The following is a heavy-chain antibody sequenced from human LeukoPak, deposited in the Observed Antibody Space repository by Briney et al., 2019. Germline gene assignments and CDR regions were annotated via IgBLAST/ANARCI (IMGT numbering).Heavy chain of an antibody. CDR1: GFSLSTSGMC. J-gene: IGHJ4*02. CDR2: IDWDDDK. Sequence: ESGPTLVNPTQTLTLTCTFSGFSLSTSGMCVSWIRQPPGKALEWLARIDWDDDKYYSTSLKTRLTISKDTSKNQVVLTMTNMDPVDTATYYCAHRPAGITALDYWGQGTLVTVSS. V-gene: IGHV2-70*12. CDR3: AHRPAGITALDY. D-gene: IGHD6-13*01.